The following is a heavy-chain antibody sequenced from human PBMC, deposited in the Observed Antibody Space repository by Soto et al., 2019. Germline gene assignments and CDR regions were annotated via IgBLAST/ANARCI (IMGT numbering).Heavy chain of an antibody. J-gene: IGHJ3*02. V-gene: IGHV4-4*02. CDR1: GGSISSGNW. Sequence: QVQLQESGPGLVKPSGPLALTCAVSGGSISSGNWWSWVRQPPGKGLEWIGESYHDGTTNYNPSLKSRVAISVDRSRNHFSLQLSSVTAADTAVYFCARAAIGTYFAFDTWGQGTMVTVSS. CDR3: ARAAIGTYFAFDT. D-gene: IGHD1-26*01. CDR2: SYHDGTT.